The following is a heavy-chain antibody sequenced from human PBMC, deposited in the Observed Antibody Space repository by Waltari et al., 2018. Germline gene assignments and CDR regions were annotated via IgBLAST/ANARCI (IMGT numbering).Heavy chain of an antibody. CDR1: GGSISSGSYY. Sequence: QVQLQESGPGLVKPSQTLSLTCTVPGGSISSGSYYWSWIRQPAGKGLEWIGRIYTSGSTNYNPSLKSRVTISVDTSKNQFSLKLSSVTAADTAVYYCARARLYYYYMDVWGKGTTVTVSS. V-gene: IGHV4-61*02. CDR2: IYTSGST. CDR3: ARARLYYYYMDV. J-gene: IGHJ6*03.